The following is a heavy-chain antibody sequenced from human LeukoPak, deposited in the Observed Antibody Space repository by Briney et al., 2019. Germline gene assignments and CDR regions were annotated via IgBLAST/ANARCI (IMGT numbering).Heavy chain of an antibody. CDR1: GFTFSSYG. CDR2: ISYDGSNK. J-gene: IGHJ4*02. Sequence: GGSLRLSCAASGFTFSSYGMHWVRQAPGKGLEWVAVISYDGSNKYYADSVKGRSTISRDNSKNTLYLQMNSLRAEDTAVYYCAKGQWLVLFPDYWGQGTLVTVSS. V-gene: IGHV3-30*18. CDR3: AKGQWLVLFPDY. D-gene: IGHD6-19*01.